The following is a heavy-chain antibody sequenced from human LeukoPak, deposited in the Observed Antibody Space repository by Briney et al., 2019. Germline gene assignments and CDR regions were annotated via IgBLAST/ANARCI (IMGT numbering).Heavy chain of an antibody. Sequence: ASVKVSCKASGCTFSSYATSWVRQAPGQGLEWMGGIIPIFGTANYAQKFQGRVTITADESTSTAYMELSSLRSEDTAVYYCARGTGYDILTGYYAAFDYWGQGTLVTVSS. CDR1: GCTFSSYA. J-gene: IGHJ4*02. D-gene: IGHD3-9*01. CDR2: IIPIFGTA. CDR3: ARGTGYDILTGYYAAFDY. V-gene: IGHV1-69*13.